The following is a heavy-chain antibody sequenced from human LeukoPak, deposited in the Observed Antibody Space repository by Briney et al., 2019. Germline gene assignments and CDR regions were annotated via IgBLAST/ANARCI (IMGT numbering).Heavy chain of an antibody. CDR3: AKEVTYYDFWSGYNPTLGYFDY. CDR1: GFTFSSYA. D-gene: IGHD3-3*01. CDR2: ISGSGGST. Sequence: GGSLRLSCAASGFTFSSYAMSWVRQAPGKGLEWVSAISGSGGSTYYADSVKGRFTISRDNSKNTLYLQMNSLRAEDTAVYYCAKEVTYYDFWSGYNPTLGYFDYWGQGTLVTVSS. V-gene: IGHV3-23*01. J-gene: IGHJ4*02.